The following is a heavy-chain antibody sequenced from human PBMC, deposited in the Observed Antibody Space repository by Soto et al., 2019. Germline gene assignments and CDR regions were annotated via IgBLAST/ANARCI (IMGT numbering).Heavy chain of an antibody. CDR3: AHRRRCSSTSCYPYFDY. D-gene: IGHD2-2*01. J-gene: IGHJ4*02. CDR1: GFSLSTSGVG. V-gene: IGHV2-5*02. Sequence: QITLKESGPTLVKPTQTLTLTCTFSGFSLSTSGVGVGWIRQPPGKALEWLALIYWDDAKRYSPSLKSRLTITKDTSKNQVVLTMTNMDPVDTATYYCAHRRRCSSTSCYPYFDYWGQGTLVTVSS. CDR2: IYWDDAK.